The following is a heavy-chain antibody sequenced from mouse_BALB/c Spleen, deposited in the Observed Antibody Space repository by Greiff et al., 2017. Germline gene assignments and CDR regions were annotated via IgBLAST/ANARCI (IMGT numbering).Heavy chain of an antibody. CDR1: GFTFSDYY. J-gene: IGHJ4*01. CDR2: ISDGGSYT. V-gene: IGHV5-4*02. Sequence: EVQLVESGGGLVKPGGSLKLSCAASGFTFSDYYMYWVRQTPEKRLEWVATISDGGSYTYYPDSVKGRFTISRDNAKNNLYLQMSSLKSEDTAMYYCARGGTGYYYAMDYWGQGTSVTVSS. D-gene: IGHD4-1*01. CDR3: ARGGTGYYYAMDY.